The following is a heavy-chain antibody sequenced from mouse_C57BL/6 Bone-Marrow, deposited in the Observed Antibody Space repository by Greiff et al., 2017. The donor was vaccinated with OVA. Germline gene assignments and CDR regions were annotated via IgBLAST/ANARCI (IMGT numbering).Heavy chain of an antibody. V-gene: IGHV5-4*01. Sequence: EVQLKESGGGLVKPGGSLKLSCAASGFTFSSYAMSWVRQTPEKRLEWVATISDGGSYTYYPDNVKGRFTISRDNAKNNLYLQMSHLKSEDTAMYYCATYYYGKGFDYWGQGTTLTVSS. CDR2: ISDGGSYT. J-gene: IGHJ2*01. CDR3: ATYYYGKGFDY. D-gene: IGHD1-1*01. CDR1: GFTFSSYA.